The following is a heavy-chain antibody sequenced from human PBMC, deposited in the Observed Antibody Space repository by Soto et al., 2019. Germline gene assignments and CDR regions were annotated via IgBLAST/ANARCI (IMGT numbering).Heavy chain of an antibody. J-gene: IGHJ4*02. D-gene: IGHD3-22*01. CDR2: IYYSGST. CDR3: AREGLNYYDSSGYPDY. CDR1: GGSISSGDYY. V-gene: IGHV4-30-4*01. Sequence: SETLSLTCTVSGGSISSGDYYWSWIRQPPGKGLEWIGYIYYSGSTYYNPSLKSRVTISVDTSKNQFSLKLSPVTAADTAVYYCAREGLNYYDSSGYPDYWGQGTLVTVSS.